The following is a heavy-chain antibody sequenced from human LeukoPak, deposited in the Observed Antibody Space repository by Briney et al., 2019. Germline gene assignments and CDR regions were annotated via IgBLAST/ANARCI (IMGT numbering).Heavy chain of an antibody. V-gene: IGHV1-2*02. CDR2: INPNSGGT. CDR3: ARDYYDSSGYNWFDP. Sequence: ASVKVSCKASGYTFTGYHMHWVRQAPGQGLEWMGWINPNSGGTNYAQKFQGRVTMTRDTSISTAYMGLSRLRSDDTAVYYCARDYYDSSGYNWFDPWGQGTLVTVSS. J-gene: IGHJ5*02. CDR1: GYTFTGYH. D-gene: IGHD3-22*01.